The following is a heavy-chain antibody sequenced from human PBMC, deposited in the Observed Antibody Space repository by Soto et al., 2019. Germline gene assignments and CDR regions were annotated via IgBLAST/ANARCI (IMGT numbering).Heavy chain of an antibody. CDR1: GFSLSTSGVG. Sequence: QITLKESGPTLVKPTQTLTLTCTFSGFSLSTSGVGVGWSRQPPGKALEWLALIYWDDDKRYSPSLKSRLTITEDTSKNQVVLTMTNMDPVDTATYYCAHRQRTVYFDYWGQGTLVTVSS. V-gene: IGHV2-5*02. J-gene: IGHJ4*02. CDR2: IYWDDDK. CDR3: AHRQRTVYFDY. D-gene: IGHD4-17*01.